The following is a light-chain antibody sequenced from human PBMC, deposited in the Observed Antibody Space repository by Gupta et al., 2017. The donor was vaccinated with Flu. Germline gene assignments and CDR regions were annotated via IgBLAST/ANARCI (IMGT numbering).Light chain of an antibody. CDR3: QSADSSGTYYVV. Sequence: SYELTQPPSVSVSPGQTARLTCSGDALPKQYAYWYQQKPGQAPVLVIYKDSERPSGIPERCSGSSSGTTVTLTISGVQAEDEADYYCQSADSSGTYYVVFGGGTKLTVL. V-gene: IGLV3-25*02. CDR2: KDS. J-gene: IGLJ2*01. CDR1: ALPKQY.